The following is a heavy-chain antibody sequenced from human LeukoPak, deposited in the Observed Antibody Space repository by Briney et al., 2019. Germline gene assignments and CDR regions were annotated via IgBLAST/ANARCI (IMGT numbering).Heavy chain of an antibody. D-gene: IGHD6-13*01. CDR1: GFTFSSYS. CDR2: ISSSSSPI. J-gene: IGHJ3*02. Sequence: GGSLRLSCAASGFTFSSYSMNWVRQAPGKGLEWVSYISSSSSPIYYTDSVKGRFTISRGNAKNSLYLQMNSLRAEDTAVYYCARDRAAAGLLRIKPDAFDIWGQGTMVTVSS. V-gene: IGHV3-48*04. CDR3: ARDRAAAGLLRIKPDAFDI.